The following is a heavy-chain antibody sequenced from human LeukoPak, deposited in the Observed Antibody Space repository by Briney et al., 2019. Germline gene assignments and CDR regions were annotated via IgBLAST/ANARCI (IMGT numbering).Heavy chain of an antibody. CDR1: GYSISSGYY. D-gene: IGHD2-15*01. V-gene: IGHV4-38-2*02. CDR3: ARVPVDRCPGSTCYPNFDS. J-gene: IGHJ4*02. Sequence: SETLSLTCTVSGYSISSGYYWGWIRQPPGKGLEWIGRIYHSGSTYCNPSLKSRVTISVDTSKNQFSLKLSSVTAADTAVYYCARVPVDRCPGSTCYPNFDSWGQGTLVTVSS. CDR2: IYHSGST.